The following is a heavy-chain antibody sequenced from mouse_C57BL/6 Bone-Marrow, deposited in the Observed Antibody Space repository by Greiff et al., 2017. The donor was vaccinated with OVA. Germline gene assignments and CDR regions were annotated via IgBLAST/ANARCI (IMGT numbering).Heavy chain of an antibody. CDR3: TSYYYGSSPCAMDY. J-gene: IGHJ4*01. CDR2: IDPENGDT. Sequence: EVQLQQSGAELVRPGASVKLSCTASGFNIKDDYMHWVKQRPEQGLEWIGWIDPENGDTEYASKFQGKATITADTSSNTAYLQLSSLTSEDTAVYYCTSYYYGSSPCAMDYWVKEPQSPSPQ. V-gene: IGHV14-4*01. CDR1: GFNIKDDY. D-gene: IGHD1-1*01.